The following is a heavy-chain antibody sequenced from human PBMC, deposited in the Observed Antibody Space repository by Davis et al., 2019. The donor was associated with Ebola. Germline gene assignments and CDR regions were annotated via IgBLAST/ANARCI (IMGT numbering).Heavy chain of an antibody. D-gene: IGHD4-17*01. CDR2: IRSKANSYAT. V-gene: IGHV3-73*01. Sequence: PGGSLRLSCAASGFTFSGSAMHWVRQASGKGLEWVGRIRSKANSYATAYAASVKGRFTISRDDSKDTAYLQMNSLKTEDTAVYYCTMTTVTTDYWGQGTLVTVSS. J-gene: IGHJ4*02. CDR3: TMTTVTTDY. CDR1: GFTFSGSA.